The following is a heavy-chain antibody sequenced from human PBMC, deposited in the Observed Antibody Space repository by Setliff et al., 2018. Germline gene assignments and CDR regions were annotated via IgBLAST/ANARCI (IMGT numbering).Heavy chain of an antibody. CDR3: AASRAYTGAVEEWFLPKTFDF. D-gene: IGHD3-10*01. Sequence: PSETLSLTCTVSGDSVSNYYWNWIRQPAGKGLEWIGRIYVTESTKYNPSLKSRVTLSIDTSKNQFSLKLSSVTAADAALYSCAASRAYTGAVEEWFLPKTFDFWGQGSPVTVSS. V-gene: IGHV4-4*07. CDR1: GDSVSNYY. CDR2: IYVTEST. J-gene: IGHJ4*02.